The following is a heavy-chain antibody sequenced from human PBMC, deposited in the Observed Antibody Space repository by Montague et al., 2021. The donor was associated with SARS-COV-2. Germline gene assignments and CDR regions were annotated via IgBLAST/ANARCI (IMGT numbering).Heavy chain of an antibody. J-gene: IGHJ4*02. CDR3: TQERGPGRTTWHYFDY. D-gene: IGHD1-14*01. V-gene: IGHV6-1*01. Sequence: CAISGDSVSSNIAAWNWIRRSPSRGLEWLGRTYYRSKWYNDYAVSVRSRITISPDTSKNQFSLQLNSVTPEDTAVYYCTQERGPGRTTWHYFDYWGQGTLATVSS. CDR2: TYYRSKWYN. CDR1: GDSVSSNIAA.